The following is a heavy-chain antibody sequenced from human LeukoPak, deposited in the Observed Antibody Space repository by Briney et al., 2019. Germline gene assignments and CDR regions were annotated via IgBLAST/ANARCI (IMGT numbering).Heavy chain of an antibody. Sequence: GGSLRLSCAASAFTFSSYARSWVRQAPGKGLEWVSAISGSGDSTYYADTVKGRFTISRDNSKNTLYLQMNSLRAEDTAGYYCAKGSSSWYFNYYYMDVWGKGTTVTVSS. CDR3: AKGSSSWYFNYYYMDV. J-gene: IGHJ6*03. V-gene: IGHV3-23*01. CDR2: ISGSGDST. CDR1: AFTFSSYA. D-gene: IGHD6-13*01.